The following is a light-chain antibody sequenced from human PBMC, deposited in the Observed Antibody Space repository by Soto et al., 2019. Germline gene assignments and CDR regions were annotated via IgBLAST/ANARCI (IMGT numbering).Light chain of an antibody. CDR2: GAS. CDR3: QQHNNWPPVN. J-gene: IGKJ3*01. V-gene: IGKV3-15*01. CDR1: QIVYNN. Sequence: EVVLTQSPATLPLSPGEIATLSCSASQIVYNNLAWYQQKPGQAPRLLIYGASTRATGIPARFSGSGSGTESTLTISSLQSEDFAVYFCQQHNNWPPVNFGPGTKVDIK.